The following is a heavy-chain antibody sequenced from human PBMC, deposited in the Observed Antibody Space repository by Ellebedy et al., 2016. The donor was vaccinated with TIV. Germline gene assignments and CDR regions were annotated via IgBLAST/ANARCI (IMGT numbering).Heavy chain of an antibody. J-gene: IGHJ4*02. V-gene: IGHV3-53*01. CDR3: ARDQMDY. CDR2: MFSGGNT. CDR1: GLTVSSNY. Sequence: GESLKISCAASGLTVSSNYMSWIRQAPGKGLEWVSIMFSGGNTYYADSVRGRVTISRDNSKNTLNLQMNSLGAEDTAVYYCARDQMDYWGQGTLVTVSS.